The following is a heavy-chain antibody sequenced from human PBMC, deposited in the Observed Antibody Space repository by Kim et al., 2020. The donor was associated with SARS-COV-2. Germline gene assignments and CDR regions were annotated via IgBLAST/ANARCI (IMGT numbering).Heavy chain of an antibody. CDR1: GFTFSSYT. J-gene: IGHJ4*02. CDR3: ARTYDSSGWYDY. CDR2: ISSSSGCI. D-gene: IGHD3-22*01. Sequence: GGSLRLSCAASGFTFSSYTMSWVRQAPGKGLEWVSAISSSSGCIYYADSVKGRFTISRDNAKNTLYLQMNSLRAEDTAVYYCARTYDSSGWYDYWGQGTLVTVSS. V-gene: IGHV3-21*04.